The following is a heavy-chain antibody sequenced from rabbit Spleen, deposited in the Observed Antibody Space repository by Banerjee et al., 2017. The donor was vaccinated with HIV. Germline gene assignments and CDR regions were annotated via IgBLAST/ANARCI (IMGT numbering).Heavy chain of an antibody. Sequence: QEQLEESGGGLVQPEGSLTLTCTASGFSFSSSYYMCWVCQAPGKGLDWIACIYAGSSDSSYYASWAKGRFTISKTSSTTVTLQMTSLTAADTATYFCARDKELAIWGYEFDLWGQGTLVTVS. CDR1: GFSFSSSYY. D-gene: IGHD3-1*01. CDR3: ARDKELAIWGYEFDL. V-gene: IGHV1S45*01. CDR2: IYAGSSDSS. J-gene: IGHJ4*01.